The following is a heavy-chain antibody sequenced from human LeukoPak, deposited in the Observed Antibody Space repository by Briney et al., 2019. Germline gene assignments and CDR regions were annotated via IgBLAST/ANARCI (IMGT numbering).Heavy chain of an antibody. CDR2: INHSGST. D-gene: IGHD7-27*01. V-gene: IGHV4-34*01. CDR1: GGSFSGYY. J-gene: IGHJ4*02. Sequence: SETLSLTCAVYGGSFSGYYWSWIRQPPGKGLEWIGEINHSGSTNYNPSLKSRVTISVDTSKNQFSLKLSSVTAADTAVYYCARLRGYSHYNWGGEGRSAPFDYWGQGTLVTVSS. CDR3: ARLRGYSHYNWGGEGRSAPFDY.